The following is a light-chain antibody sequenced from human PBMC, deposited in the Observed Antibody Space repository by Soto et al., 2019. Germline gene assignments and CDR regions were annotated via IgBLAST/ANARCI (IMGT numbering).Light chain of an antibody. Sequence: EIVLTQSPGTLSLSPGERATLSCRASQSVRSSYFAWYQQKPGQAPRLLIFGASTRAPGIPDRFSGSGSETDFTLTITRLEPEDFAMYYCQQYSSSRTFGQGTKVDIK. CDR1: QSVRSSY. CDR3: QQYSSSRT. J-gene: IGKJ1*01. V-gene: IGKV3-20*01. CDR2: GAS.